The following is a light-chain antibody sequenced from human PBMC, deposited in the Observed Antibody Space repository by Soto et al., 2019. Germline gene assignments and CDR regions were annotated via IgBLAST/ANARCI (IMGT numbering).Light chain of an antibody. CDR3: SSYTSTNVYV. CDR1: SSYVGAYNY. V-gene: IGLV2-14*03. CDR2: DVS. J-gene: IGLJ1*01. Sequence: QSVLTQPASVSGSPGQSITISCTGTSSYVGAYNYVSWYQQHPGEAPKLLIYDVSNRPSGVSNRFSGSKSGNTASLTISGLQAEDEADYYCSSYTSTNVYVFATGTKVTVL.